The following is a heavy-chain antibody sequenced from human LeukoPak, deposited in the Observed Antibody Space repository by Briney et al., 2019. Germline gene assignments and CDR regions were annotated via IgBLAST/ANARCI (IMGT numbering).Heavy chain of an antibody. CDR1: GGSISNYY. Sequence: SETLSLTCTISGGSISNYYWNWIRQPPGKGLEWIEYIFYTGGTNFNPSLKSRVTISEDTSKNQYSLRLSSVTAADTAVYYCARASWAYSPFDSWGQGTLVTVSS. D-gene: IGHD2-21*01. CDR3: ARASWAYSPFDS. J-gene: IGHJ4*02. CDR2: IFYTGGT. V-gene: IGHV4-59*01.